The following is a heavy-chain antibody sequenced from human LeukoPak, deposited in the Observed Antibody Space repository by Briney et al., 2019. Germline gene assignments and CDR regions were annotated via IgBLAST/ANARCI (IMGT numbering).Heavy chain of an antibody. D-gene: IGHD6-6*01. CDR3: AKEYGSSSRPE. V-gene: IGHV3-30*18. CDR1: GFTFSSYG. Sequence: GGFLRLSCAAPGFTFSSYGMHWVRQAPGKGLEWVAVISYDGSNKYYADSVKGRFTISRDNSKNTLYLQMNSLRAEDTAVYYCAKEYGSSSRPEWGQGTLVTVSS. CDR2: ISYDGSNK. J-gene: IGHJ4*02.